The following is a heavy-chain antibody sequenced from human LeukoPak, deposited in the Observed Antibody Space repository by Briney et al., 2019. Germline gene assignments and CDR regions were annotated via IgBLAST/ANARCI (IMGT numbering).Heavy chain of an antibody. J-gene: IGHJ4*02. Sequence: ASVKVSCKASGYTFTGYYVHWVRQATGQGLEWMGWMNPNSGNTGYAQKFQGRVTITRNTSISTAYMELSSLRSEDTAVYYCARGLGAAAGSFDYWGQGTLVTVSS. V-gene: IGHV1-8*03. CDR3: ARGLGAAAGSFDY. D-gene: IGHD6-13*01. CDR1: GYTFTGYY. CDR2: MNPNSGNT.